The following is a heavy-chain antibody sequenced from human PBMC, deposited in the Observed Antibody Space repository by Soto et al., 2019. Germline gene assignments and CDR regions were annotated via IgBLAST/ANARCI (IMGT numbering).Heavy chain of an antibody. CDR2: IWYDGSNK. CDR3: ARPPRRGVGFVWFDP. CDR1: GFTFSSYG. V-gene: IGHV3-33*01. Sequence: QVQLVESGGGVVQPGRSLRLSCAASGFTFSSYGMHWVRQAPGKGLEWVAVIWYDGSNKYYADSVKGRFTISRDNSKNTLYLQMNSLRAEDTAVYYCARPPRRGVGFVWFDPWGQGTLVTVSS. D-gene: IGHD3-10*01. J-gene: IGHJ5*02.